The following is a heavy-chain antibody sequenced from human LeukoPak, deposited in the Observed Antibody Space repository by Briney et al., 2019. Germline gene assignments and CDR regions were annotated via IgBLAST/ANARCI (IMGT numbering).Heavy chain of an antibody. CDR1: GFTFSDYA. D-gene: IGHD3-22*01. V-gene: IGHV3-23*01. J-gene: IGHJ4*02. Sequence: GGSLRLSCAASGFTFSDYAMSWVRQAPGKGLEWVSAISGTGGSTWYADSVKGRVTISRDNSKNTLYLQMNSLRAEDTAAYYCAKDSYDSSGSRYDYWGQGTLVTVSS. CDR2: ISGTGGST. CDR3: AKDSYDSSGSRYDY.